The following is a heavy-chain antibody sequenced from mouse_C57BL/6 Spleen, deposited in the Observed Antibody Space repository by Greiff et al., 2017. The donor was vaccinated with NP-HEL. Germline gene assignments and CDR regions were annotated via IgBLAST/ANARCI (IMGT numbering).Heavy chain of an antibody. Sequence: VKLQQSGPELVKPGASVKISCKASGYAFSSSWMNWVKQRPGKGLEWIGRIYPGDGDTNYNGKFKGKATLTADKSSSTAYMQLSSLTSEDSAVYFCAHGFAYWGQGTLVTVSA. J-gene: IGHJ3*01. CDR2: IYPGDGDT. CDR3: AHGFAY. V-gene: IGHV1-82*01. CDR1: GYAFSSSW.